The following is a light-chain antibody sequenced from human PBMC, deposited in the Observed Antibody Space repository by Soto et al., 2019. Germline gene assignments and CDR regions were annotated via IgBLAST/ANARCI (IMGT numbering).Light chain of an antibody. J-gene: IGKJ5*01. Sequence: IQLTQSPSSLSASVGDRVTITCRASQGISSHLAWYQQKPGKAPKLLIYAASTLQTGVPSRFSGGGSGTDFTLPLSSLQPEDVATYYCQQVNSFPSTFGQGTRLESK. CDR2: AAS. CDR3: QQVNSFPST. CDR1: QGISSH. V-gene: IGKV1-9*01.